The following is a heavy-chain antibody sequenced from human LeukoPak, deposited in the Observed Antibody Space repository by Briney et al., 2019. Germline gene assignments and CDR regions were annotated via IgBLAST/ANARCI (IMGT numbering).Heavy chain of an antibody. Sequence: SETLSLTCTVSGGSFTSFYWSWIRQPAGKGLEWIGRFFSSDNTNYNPSFKSRASISVDKSKNQFSLKLTSVTAADTAVYYCARYSGIYGLNYCGQGTLVSVSS. CDR1: GGSFTSFY. CDR2: FFSSDNT. D-gene: IGHD3-10*01. CDR3: ARYSGIYGLNY. J-gene: IGHJ4*02. V-gene: IGHV4-4*07.